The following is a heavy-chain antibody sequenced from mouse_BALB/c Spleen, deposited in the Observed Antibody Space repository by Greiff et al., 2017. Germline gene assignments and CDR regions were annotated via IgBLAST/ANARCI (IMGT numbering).Heavy chain of an antibody. CDR3: ARDWDDSHFDY. CDR1: GFTFTDYY. Sequence: EVKLMESGGGLVQPGGSLRLSCATSGFTFTDYYMSWVRQPPGKALEWLGFIRNKANGYTTEYSASVKGRFTISRDNSQSILYLQMNTLRAEDSATYYCARDWDDSHFDYWGQGTTLTVSS. D-gene: IGHD2-4*01. CDR2: IRNKANGYTT. V-gene: IGHV7-3*02. J-gene: IGHJ2*01.